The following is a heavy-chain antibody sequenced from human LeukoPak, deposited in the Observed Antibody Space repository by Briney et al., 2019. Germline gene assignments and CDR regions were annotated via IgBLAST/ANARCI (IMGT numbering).Heavy chain of an antibody. V-gene: IGHV4-31*03. Sequence: SETLSLTCTVSGGSISSGGYYWSWIRQHPGKGLEWIGYIYYSGSTYYNPSLKSRVTISVDTSKNQFSLKLSSVTAADTAVYYCARGDGHDFWSEHDAFDIWGQGTMVTVSS. CDR2: IYYSGST. J-gene: IGHJ3*02. CDR3: ARGDGHDFWSEHDAFDI. CDR1: GGSISSGGYY. D-gene: IGHD3-3*01.